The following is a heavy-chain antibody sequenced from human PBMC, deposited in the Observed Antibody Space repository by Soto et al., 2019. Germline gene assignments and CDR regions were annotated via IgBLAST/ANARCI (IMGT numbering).Heavy chain of an antibody. CDR1: GGSITSGTYC. CDR3: ARHANRNYYDAFDI. Sequence: SETLSLTCTVSGGSITSGTYCWGWIRQPPGKGLEWIGSIYYSGSTYYNPSLKSRATISVDTSKNQFSLKLTSVTAADTAVYYCARHANRNYYDAFDIWGQGTMVT. V-gene: IGHV4-39*01. D-gene: IGHD3-10*01. J-gene: IGHJ3*02. CDR2: IYYSGST.